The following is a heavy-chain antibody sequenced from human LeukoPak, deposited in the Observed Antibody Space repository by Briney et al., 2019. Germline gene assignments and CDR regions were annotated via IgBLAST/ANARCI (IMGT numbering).Heavy chain of an antibody. CDR1: GDSISSGGYY. CDR2: ISYSGST. J-gene: IGHJ5*02. D-gene: IGHD7-27*01. Sequence: PSETLSLTCTVSGDSISSGGYYWSWIRQHPGKGLEWIGHISYSGSTYYNPSLKSRITISVDTSKNQFSLKLSSVSAADTAIYYRATVALTGWTFDPWGQGTLVTVSS. CDR3: ATVALTGWTFDP. V-gene: IGHV4-31*03.